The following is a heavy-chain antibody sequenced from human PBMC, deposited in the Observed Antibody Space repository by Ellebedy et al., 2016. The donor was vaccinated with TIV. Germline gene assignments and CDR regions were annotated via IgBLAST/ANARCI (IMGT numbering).Heavy chain of an antibody. Sequence: AASVKVSCKASGGTFSGHVISWVRQAPGQGLEWMGRIISILGIANYAQKFQGRVTITADKSTSTAYMELSSLRSEDTAVYYCAREPSGVGWYDSSWFDPWGQGTLVTVSS. CDR1: GGTFSGHV. CDR2: IISILGIA. D-gene: IGHD6-19*01. J-gene: IGHJ5*02. CDR3: AREPSGVGWYDSSWFDP. V-gene: IGHV1-69*04.